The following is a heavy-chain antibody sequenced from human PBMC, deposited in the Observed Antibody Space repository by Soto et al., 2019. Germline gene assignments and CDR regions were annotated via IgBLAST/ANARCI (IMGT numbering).Heavy chain of an antibody. CDR3: AGTRGYCSSTSCYRNWSDP. CDR2: IYPGDSDT. CDR1: GYSFTSYW. D-gene: IGHD2-2*02. V-gene: IGHV5-51*01. J-gene: IGHJ5*02. Sequence: PGESLKISCKGSGYSFTSYWIGWVRQMPGRGLEWMGIIYPGDSDTRYSPSFQGPVTISADKSISTAYLQWSSLKASDTAMYYCAGTRGYCSSTSCYRNWSDPWGQGTLVTVSS.